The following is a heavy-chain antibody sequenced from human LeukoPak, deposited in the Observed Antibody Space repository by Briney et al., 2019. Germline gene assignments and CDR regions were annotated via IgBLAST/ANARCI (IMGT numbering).Heavy chain of an antibody. J-gene: IGHJ4*02. CDR2: INPSGGST. CDR1: GYTFTSYY. Sequence: ASVKVSCKASGYTFTSYYMHWVRQAPEQGLEWMGIINPSGGSTSYAQKFQGRVTMTRDTSTSTVYMELSSLRSEDTAVYYCARDSKARNYYDSSGGPYYFDYWGQGTLVTVSS. V-gene: IGHV1-46*01. CDR3: ARDSKARNYYDSSGGPYYFDY. D-gene: IGHD3-22*01.